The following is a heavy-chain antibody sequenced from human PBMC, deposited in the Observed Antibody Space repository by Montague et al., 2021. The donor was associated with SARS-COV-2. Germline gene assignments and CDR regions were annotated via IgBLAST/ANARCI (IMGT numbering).Heavy chain of an antibody. Sequence: SETLSLTCAVYGESFSGYYWTWIRQPPGKGLEWIGDINHRGSTKYNPSLKSRVTISVDTSKNQFSLKLSSVTAADTAVYYCARRGSSSWAPRALYYYYYYGMDVWGQGTTVTVSS. CDR1: GESFSGYY. J-gene: IGHJ6*02. CDR2: INHRGST. V-gene: IGHV4-34*01. CDR3: ARRGSSSWAPRALYYYYYYGMDV. D-gene: IGHD6-13*01.